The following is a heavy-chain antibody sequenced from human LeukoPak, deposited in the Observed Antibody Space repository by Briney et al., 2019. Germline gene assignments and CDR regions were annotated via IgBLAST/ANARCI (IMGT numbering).Heavy chain of an antibody. D-gene: IGHD6-13*01. V-gene: IGHV3-23*01. CDR1: GFTFSSYA. J-gene: IGHJ4*02. Sequence: QTGGSLRLSCAASGFTFSSYAMSWVRQAPGKGLEWVSAISGSGGSTYYADSVKGRFTISRDNSRNTLYLQMNSLRAEDTAVYYCAKAQNPQQLVRGAFDYWGQGTLVTVSS. CDR3: AKAQNPQQLVRGAFDY. CDR2: ISGSGGST.